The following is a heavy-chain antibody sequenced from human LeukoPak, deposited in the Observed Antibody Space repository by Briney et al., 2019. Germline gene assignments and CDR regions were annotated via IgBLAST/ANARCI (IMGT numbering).Heavy chain of an antibody. Sequence: PGGSLRLSCAASGFTFSSYGMSWVRQAPGKGLEWVSAISGSGGSTYYADSVKGRFTISRDNAKNSLYLQMNSLRAEDTAVYYCARLPGYCSGGSCYTYYYYYMDVWGKGTTVTISS. J-gene: IGHJ6*03. CDR1: GFTFSSYG. D-gene: IGHD2-15*01. CDR3: ARLPGYCSGGSCYTYYYYYMDV. V-gene: IGHV3-23*01. CDR2: ISGSGGST.